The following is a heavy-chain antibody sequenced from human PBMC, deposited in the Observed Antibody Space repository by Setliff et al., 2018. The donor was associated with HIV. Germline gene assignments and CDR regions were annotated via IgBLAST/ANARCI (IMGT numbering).Heavy chain of an antibody. CDR1: GGSITSSRYY. J-gene: IGHJ5*02. Sequence: PSETLSLTCTVSGGSITSSRYYWGWIRQPPGKGLEWIGSVYNSGITFKNPSLKSRVSISVDRSGNQFSLRLTSVTAADTAVYYCATCRHRPSNWFDPWGQGTVVTVSS. CDR3: ATCRHRPSNWFDP. CDR2: VYNSGIT. V-gene: IGHV4-39*07.